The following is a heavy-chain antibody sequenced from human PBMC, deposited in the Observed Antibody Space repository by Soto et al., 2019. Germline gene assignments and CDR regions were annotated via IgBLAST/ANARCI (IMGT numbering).Heavy chain of an antibody. CDR1: GFTFSSYA. J-gene: IGHJ4*02. Sequence: PGGSLRLSCAASGFTFSSYAMHWVRQAPGKGLEYVSAISSNGGSTYYANSVKGRFTISRDNSKNTLYLQMGSLRAEDMAVYYCARGTSSSWYGVHLDLLGDFDYWGQGT. V-gene: IGHV3-64*01. CDR3: ARGTSSSWYGVHLDLLGDFDY. CDR2: ISSNGGST. D-gene: IGHD6-13*01.